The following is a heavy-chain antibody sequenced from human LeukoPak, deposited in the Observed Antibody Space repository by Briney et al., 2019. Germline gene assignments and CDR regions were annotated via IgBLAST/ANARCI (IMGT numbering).Heavy chain of an antibody. Sequence: SVKVSCKASGGTFSSYAVSWVRQAPGQGLEWMGRIIPILGIANYAQKFQGRVTITADKSTSTAYMELSSLRSEDTAVYHCATVDTAMVTIIYYYYGMDVWGQGTTVTVSS. D-gene: IGHD5-18*01. CDR3: ATVDTAMVTIIYYYYGMDV. J-gene: IGHJ6*02. V-gene: IGHV1-69*04. CDR1: GGTFSSYA. CDR2: IIPILGIA.